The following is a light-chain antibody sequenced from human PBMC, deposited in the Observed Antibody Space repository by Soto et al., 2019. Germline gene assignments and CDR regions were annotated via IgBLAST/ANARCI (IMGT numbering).Light chain of an antibody. CDR3: QQSYSTPIT. J-gene: IGKJ3*01. V-gene: IGKV1-39*01. Sequence: DIRMTQSPSSLSASVGDRVTITCRASQSISSYLNWYQQKPGKAPKLLIYAACSLQSGVPSRFSGSGSGTDFTLTISSLQPEDFATYYCQQSYSTPITFGPGTKVDIK. CDR2: AAC. CDR1: QSISSY.